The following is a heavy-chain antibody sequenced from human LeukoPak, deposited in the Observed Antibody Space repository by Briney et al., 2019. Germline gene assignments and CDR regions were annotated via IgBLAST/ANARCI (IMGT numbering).Heavy chain of an antibody. D-gene: IGHD2-8*02. J-gene: IGHJ4*02. CDR3: ARGGSGSSKYWVF. Sequence: GGSLRLTCAASDFTLSPYWMTWVRQAPGRGLEWVANIDSDGGDKYYGDSVKGRFSISRDNAENSLFLQMNNLRVEDSAVYYCARGGSGSSKYWVFWGQGTLVTVSS. CDR1: DFTLSPYW. V-gene: IGHV3-7*01. CDR2: IDSDGGDK.